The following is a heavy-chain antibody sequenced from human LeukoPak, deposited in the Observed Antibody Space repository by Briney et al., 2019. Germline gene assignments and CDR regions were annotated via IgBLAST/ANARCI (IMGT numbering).Heavy chain of an antibody. CDR1: GFTFTNHA. CDR3: ARNPAGIGDY. V-gene: IGHV3-48*02. Sequence: GGSLRLSCAASGFTFTNHAMNWVRQAPGKGLEWVSIISGGVFSGSATVTYYADSVKGRFTVSRDNAKNSLYLQMNSLRDEDTAVYYCARNPAGIGDYLGQGTLVTVSS. D-gene: IGHD1-26*01. CDR2: ISGGVFSGSATVT. J-gene: IGHJ4*02.